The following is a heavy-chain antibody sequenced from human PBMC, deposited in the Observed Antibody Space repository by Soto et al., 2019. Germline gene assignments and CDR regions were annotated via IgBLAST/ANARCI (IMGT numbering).Heavy chain of an antibody. D-gene: IGHD1-1*01. CDR1: GYDFFNYG. J-gene: IGHJ4*02. Sequence: QVQLVQSGGEVKKPGASLKVSCKASGYDFFNYGISWVRQAPGQGLEWMGCIAGDDGNTDYAQDLLGRVTMNTATSTNTAYMELRGLTSDDTDIYYCARRTLGSSIGIGDYWGQGVLVTVSS. CDR3: ARRTLGSSIGIGDY. V-gene: IGHV1-18*01. CDR2: IAGDDGNT.